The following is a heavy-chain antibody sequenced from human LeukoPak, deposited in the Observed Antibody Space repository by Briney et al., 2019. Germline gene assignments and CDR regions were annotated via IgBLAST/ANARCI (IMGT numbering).Heavy chain of an antibody. CDR3: AKGAPSSSSIFDF. Sequence: GGSLRLSCVASGFTFGHNAMAWVRQAPGKRLEWVSALSGSGGDTFYADSVKGRFTISRDNSKNTLYLQLSSLRPDDSAVYYCAKGAPSSSSIFDFWGPGTLVTVSS. D-gene: IGHD6-6*01. CDR2: LSGSGGDT. V-gene: IGHV3-23*01. J-gene: IGHJ4*02. CDR1: GFTFGHNA.